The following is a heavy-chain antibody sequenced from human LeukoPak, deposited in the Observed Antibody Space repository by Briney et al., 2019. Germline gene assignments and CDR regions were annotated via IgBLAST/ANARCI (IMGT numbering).Heavy chain of an antibody. J-gene: IGHJ4*02. D-gene: IGHD3-22*01. V-gene: IGHV4-39*07. Sequence: SETLSLTCTVSGGSISTSSYYWGWIRQPPGKGLEWIGSIYYSGNTYYNPSLKSRVTISVDTSKNQFSLKLSSVTAADTAVYYCARGGPNYYDSSGYSPYDYWGQGTLVTVSS. CDR3: ARGGPNYYDSSGYSPYDY. CDR2: IYYSGNT. CDR1: GGSISTSSYY.